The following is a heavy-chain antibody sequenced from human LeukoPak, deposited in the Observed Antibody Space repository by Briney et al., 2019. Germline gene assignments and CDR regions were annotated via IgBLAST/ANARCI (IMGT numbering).Heavy chain of an antibody. D-gene: IGHD3-22*01. CDR1: GFTFSSYA. J-gene: IGHJ3*01. V-gene: IGHV3-23*01. Sequence: GGSLRLSCEASGFTFSSYAMTWVRQAPEKGLEWVSAIGASGVDTYYADSVKGRFTISRDNAENTLYLHMTSLGAEDTAVYFCAKRPRDTSGYYLGAFDGWGQGTTVTVSS. CDR2: IGASGVDT. CDR3: AKRPRDTSGYYLGAFDG.